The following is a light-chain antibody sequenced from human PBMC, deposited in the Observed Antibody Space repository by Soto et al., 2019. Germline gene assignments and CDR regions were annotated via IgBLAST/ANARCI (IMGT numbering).Light chain of an antibody. J-gene: IGKJ5*01. CDR2: DAS. CDR3: QQYDILPIT. V-gene: IGKV1-33*01. Sequence: DIQMTQSPSSLFASVGDRVTITCQATQDINIYLNWYQQKPGKAPNLLIYDASNLEIGVPSRFRGSGSGTHFTFTISSLQTEDIGTYYCQQYDILPITFGRGTRLEIK. CDR1: QDINIY.